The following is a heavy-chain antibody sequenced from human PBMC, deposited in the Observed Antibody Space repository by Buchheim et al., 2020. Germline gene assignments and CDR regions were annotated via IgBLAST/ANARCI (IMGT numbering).Heavy chain of an antibody. CDR3: ARVLLLDIVLDYYGMDV. Sequence: QVQLVQSGAEVKKPGASVKVSCKASGYTFTSYDINWVQQATGQGLEWMGWMNPNSGNTGYAQKFKGRVTMTRNTSISTAYMELSSLRSEDTAVYYCARVLLLDIVLDYYGMDVWGQGTT. V-gene: IGHV1-8*01. J-gene: IGHJ6*02. D-gene: IGHD2-8*02. CDR2: MNPNSGNT. CDR1: GYTFTSYD.